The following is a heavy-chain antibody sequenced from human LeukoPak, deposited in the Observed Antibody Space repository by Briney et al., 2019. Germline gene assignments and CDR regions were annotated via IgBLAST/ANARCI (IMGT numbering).Heavy chain of an antibody. CDR2: IKPDGGET. CDR1: GFTFSSQW. V-gene: IGHV3-7*01. D-gene: IGHD6-13*01. J-gene: IGHJ4*02. Sequence: GGSLGLSCAASGFTFSSQWMTWVRQAPGKGLEWVANIKPDGGETYYAASVRGRFTISRDNAKRALYLQMNSLRVEDTAVYYCASGRPSSSWYDYWGQGTLVTVSS. CDR3: ASGRPSSSWYDY.